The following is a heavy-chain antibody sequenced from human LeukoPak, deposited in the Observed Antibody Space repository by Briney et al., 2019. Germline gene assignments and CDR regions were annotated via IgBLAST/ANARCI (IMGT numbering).Heavy chain of an antibody. D-gene: IGHD1-26*01. CDR1: GGSISSYY. Sequence: PSETLSLTCTVSGGSISSYYWGWIRQPPGKGLEWIGSIYYSGSTYYNPSLKSRVTISVDTSKNQFSLKLSSVTAADTAVYYCARRPGSGGRGGYYYGMDVWGQGTRSPSP. CDR2: IYYSGST. CDR3: ARRPGSGGRGGYYYGMDV. J-gene: IGHJ6*02. V-gene: IGHV4-39*01.